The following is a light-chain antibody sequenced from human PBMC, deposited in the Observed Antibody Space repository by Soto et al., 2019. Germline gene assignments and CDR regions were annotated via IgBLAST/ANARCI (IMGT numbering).Light chain of an antibody. CDR1: SSDVGGYNY. CDR2: DVS. Sequence: QSALTQPASVSGSPGQSIITSCTGASSDVGGYNYVSWYQQHPGKAPKLMIYDVSNRPSGVSNRFSGSKSGNTASLTISGLQAEDEADYYCSSYTSSSSYVFGTGTKVTVL. CDR3: SSYTSSSSYV. J-gene: IGLJ1*01. V-gene: IGLV2-14*01.